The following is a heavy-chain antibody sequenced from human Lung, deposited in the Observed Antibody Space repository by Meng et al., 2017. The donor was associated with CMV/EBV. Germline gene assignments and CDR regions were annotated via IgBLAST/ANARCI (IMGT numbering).Heavy chain of an antibody. CDR1: GYTFTSYD. V-gene: IGHV3-15*01. CDR2: IKRKIDGETT. D-gene: IGHD4/OR15-4a*01. CDR3: TTDLMLTALFDH. J-gene: IGHJ4*02. Sequence: SXKASGYTFTSYDINWVRQAPGKGLEWIARIKRKIDGETTQYAAPVKDRFRILRDDSKNTLSLQMDSLTTGDTAVYYCTTDLMLTALFDHWAQGTXVTVSS.